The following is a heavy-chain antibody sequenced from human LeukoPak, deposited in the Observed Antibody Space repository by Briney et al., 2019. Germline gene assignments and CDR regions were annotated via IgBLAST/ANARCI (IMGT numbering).Heavy chain of an antibody. J-gene: IGHJ4*02. V-gene: IGHV3-7*01. CDR1: GFTFSSYA. CDR3: ARDLPRGLYDY. Sequence: GGSLRLSCAASGFTFSSYAMSWVRQAPGKGLEWVANIKQDGSEKYYVDSVKGRFTISRDNAKNSLYLQMNSLRAEDTAVYYCARDLPRGLYDYWGQGTLVTVSS. CDR2: IKQDGSEK.